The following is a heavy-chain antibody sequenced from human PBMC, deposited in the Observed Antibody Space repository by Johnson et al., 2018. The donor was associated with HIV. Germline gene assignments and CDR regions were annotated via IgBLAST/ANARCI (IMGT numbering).Heavy chain of an antibody. CDR2: SYDGSNK. J-gene: IGHJ3*02. Sequence: VQVVESGGGLVQPGGSLRLPFQPLDSASVVLLCTGSARLQARGCIAWHLSYDGSNKYYADSVKGRFTISRDNSKNTLYLQMNSLRAEDTAVYYCAKDGGVGYYNDAFDIWGQGTMVTVSS. CDR1: DSASVVLL. D-gene: IGHD3-22*01. CDR3: AKDGGVGYYNDAFDI. V-gene: IGHV3-30*04.